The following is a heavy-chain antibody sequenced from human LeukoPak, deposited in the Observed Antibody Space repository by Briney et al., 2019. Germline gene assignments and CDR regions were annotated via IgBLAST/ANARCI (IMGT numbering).Heavy chain of an antibody. Sequence: SQTLSLTCTVSGGSISSGDYYWSWIRQPPGKGLEWIGYIYYSGSTYYNPSLKSRVTMSVDTSKNQFSLKLTSVTAADTAVYYCARGEMAATYYFDYWGQGTLVTVSS. J-gene: IGHJ4*02. CDR1: GGSISSGDYY. CDR2: IYYSGST. V-gene: IGHV4-30-4*01. CDR3: ARGEMAATYYFDY. D-gene: IGHD5-24*01.